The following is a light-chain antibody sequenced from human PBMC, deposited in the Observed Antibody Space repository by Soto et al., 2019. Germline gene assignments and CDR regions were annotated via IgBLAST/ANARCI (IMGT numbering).Light chain of an antibody. CDR2: GAS. Sequence: AIRMTQSPSSFSASTGDRVTITCRASQDVSCYLAWYQQKPGKAPKVLIYGASTLQSGVPPRFSGSGSGTDFNFTISRLQPEDFATYYCQQYHSYPRTFGQGTKVEIK. CDR3: QQYHSYPRT. CDR1: QDVSCY. J-gene: IGKJ1*01. V-gene: IGKV1-8*01.